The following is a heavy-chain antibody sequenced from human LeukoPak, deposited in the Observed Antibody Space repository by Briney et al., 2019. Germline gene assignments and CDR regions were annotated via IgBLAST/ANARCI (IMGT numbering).Heavy chain of an antibody. CDR3: AKEGSSAPYFDY. D-gene: IGHD6-6*01. Sequence: PGGSLRLSCAASGFTFSSYSMNWVRQAPGKGLEWVSTISGGGGGTYYADSVKGRFTISRDNSKNTLYLQMNSLRAEDTAVYYCAKEGSSAPYFDYWGQGTLVTVSS. J-gene: IGHJ4*02. V-gene: IGHV3-23*01. CDR1: GFTFSSYS. CDR2: ISGGGGGT.